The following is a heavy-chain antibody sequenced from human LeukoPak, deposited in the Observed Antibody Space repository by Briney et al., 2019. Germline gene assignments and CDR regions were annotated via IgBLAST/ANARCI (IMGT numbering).Heavy chain of an antibody. V-gene: IGHV3-48*01. D-gene: IGHD6-19*01. J-gene: IGHJ5*02. Sequence: GGSLRLSCAASGFTFSSHSMNWVRQAPGKGLEWVSYISSSSSTIYYADSVKGRFTISRDNSKNTLYLQMNSLRAEDTAVYYCAKDPGSGWLRRENWFDPWGQGTLVTVSS. CDR3: AKDPGSGWLRRENWFDP. CDR2: ISSSSSTI. CDR1: GFTFSSHS.